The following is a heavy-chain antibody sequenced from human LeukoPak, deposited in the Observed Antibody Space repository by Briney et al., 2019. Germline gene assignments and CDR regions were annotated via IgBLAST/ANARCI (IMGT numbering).Heavy chain of an antibody. D-gene: IGHD2-15*01. J-gene: IGHJ4*02. Sequence: ASVKVSCKASGYTFTGYYMHWVRQAPGQGLEWMGWINPVSGGTNYAQKVQGRVTMTRDTSINTAYMELSRLRSDDTAVYYCARPYCSGGSCHDYFDYWGRGTLVTVSS. CDR3: ARPYCSGGSCHDYFDY. CDR2: INPVSGGT. CDR1: GYTFTGYY. V-gene: IGHV1-2*02.